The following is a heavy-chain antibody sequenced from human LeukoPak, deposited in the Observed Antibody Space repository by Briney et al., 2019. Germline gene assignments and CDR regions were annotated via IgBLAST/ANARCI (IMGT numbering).Heavy chain of an antibody. CDR2: ISSSSSDI. CDR3: ARASSGLKAFDY. CDR1: GFTFSSYS. D-gene: IGHD6-19*01. J-gene: IGHJ4*02. Sequence: GGSLRLSCAASGFTFSSYSMSWVRQAPGKGLEWVSSISSSSSDIYYADSVRGRFTISRENAKNSVYLQMDRLRAEDTAVYYCARASSGLKAFDYWGQGTLVTVSS. V-gene: IGHV3-21*01.